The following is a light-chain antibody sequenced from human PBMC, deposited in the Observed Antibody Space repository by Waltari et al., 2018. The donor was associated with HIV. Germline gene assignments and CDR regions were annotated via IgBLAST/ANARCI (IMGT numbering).Light chain of an antibody. J-gene: IGLJ3*02. Sequence: SYDLTQTPSLSVSPGQTARINCHSGALPTKYSSWYRQKAGQAPVLLIYKDIERPSGIPERISGSGSGTGITLTISGVQAEDEGDYFCQSTDFDGTWVFGGGTRLTVL. V-gene: IGLV3-25*03. CDR2: KDI. CDR1: ALPTKY. CDR3: QSTDFDGTWV.